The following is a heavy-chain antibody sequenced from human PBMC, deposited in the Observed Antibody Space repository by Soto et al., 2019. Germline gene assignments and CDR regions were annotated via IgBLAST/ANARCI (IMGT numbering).Heavy chain of an antibody. CDR3: AKDDWGAFDI. D-gene: IGHD3-9*01. Sequence: GGSLRLSCAASGFTFSSYAMSWVRQAPGKGLEWVSAISGRGGSTYYPDSVKGRFTISRDNSKNTLYLQMNSLRAEDTAVYYCAKDDWGAFDIWGQGTMVTVSS. J-gene: IGHJ3*02. CDR2: ISGRGGST. CDR1: GFTFSSYA. V-gene: IGHV3-23*01.